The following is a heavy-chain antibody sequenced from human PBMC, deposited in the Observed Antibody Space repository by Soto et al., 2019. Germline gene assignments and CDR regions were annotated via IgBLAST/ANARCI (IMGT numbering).Heavy chain of an antibody. Sequence: QVQLVQSGAELKKPGSSVKVSCKASGGTFSSYAISWVRQAPGQGLEWMGGIIPISDTTNYAQKFQGRVTITADESTSTAYMELSSLRSEDTAVYYCARSQGSSTSLEIYYYYYYGMDVWGQGTTVRLL. J-gene: IGHJ6*02. D-gene: IGHD2-2*01. CDR3: ARSQGSSTSLEIYYYYYYGMDV. CDR2: IIPISDTT. V-gene: IGHV1-69*01. CDR1: GGTFSSYA.